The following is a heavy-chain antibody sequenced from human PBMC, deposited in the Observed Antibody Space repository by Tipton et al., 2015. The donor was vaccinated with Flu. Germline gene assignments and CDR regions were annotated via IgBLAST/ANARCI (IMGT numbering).Heavy chain of an antibody. CDR1: GVTFSSFW. D-gene: IGHD4-11*01. V-gene: IGHV3-74*01. Sequence: SGVTFSSFWMHWVRQAPEKGPVWVSGINGDGSSTIYADDVKGRFTISRDNAENMVYLQMNSLRAEDTAVYYCLMTTSPWGRGTLVAVS. J-gene: IGHJ5*02. CDR2: INGDGSST. CDR3: LMTTSP.